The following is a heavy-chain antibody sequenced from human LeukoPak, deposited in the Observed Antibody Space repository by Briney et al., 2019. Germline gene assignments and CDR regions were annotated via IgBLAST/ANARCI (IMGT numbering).Heavy chain of an antibody. V-gene: IGHV3-30*01. CDR2: ISYDGSNT. Sequence: GGSLRLFCAASGFTLSSYVMHWVRQAPGKGLEWVAVISYDGSNTNYGDSVKGQFTISRDNLKNTLYLQMNSLRAEDTALYYCARGPSITTVSYFQYWGQGTLVTVSS. CDR1: GFTLSSYV. J-gene: IGHJ4*02. D-gene: IGHD1-14*01. CDR3: ARGPSITTVSYFQY.